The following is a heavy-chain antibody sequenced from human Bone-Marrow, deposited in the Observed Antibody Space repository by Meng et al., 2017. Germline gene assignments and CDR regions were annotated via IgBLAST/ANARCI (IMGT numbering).Heavy chain of an antibody. CDR3: ARDEGSYSDY. CDR1: GGNFSSYA. CDR2: INAGNGNT. V-gene: IGHV1-3*01. J-gene: IGHJ4*02. Sequence: QVQLVQSGPEVKKPGSSVKVSCKASGGNFSSYAISWVRQAPGQRLEWMGWINAGNGNTKYSQKFQGRVTITRDTSASTAYMELSSLRSEDTAVYYCARDEGSYSDYWGQGTLVTVSS. D-gene: IGHD1-26*01.